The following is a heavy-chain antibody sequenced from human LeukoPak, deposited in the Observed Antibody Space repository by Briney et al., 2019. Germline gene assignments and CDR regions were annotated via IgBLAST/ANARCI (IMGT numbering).Heavy chain of an antibody. J-gene: IGHJ3*02. Sequence: PSETLSLTCTVSGGSISSYYWSWIRQPPGKGPEWIGYIYYSGSTNYNPSLKSRVTISVDTSKNQFSLKLSSVTAADTAVYYCARSRSFPHAFDIWGQGTMVTVSS. D-gene: IGHD1-26*01. CDR1: GGSISSYY. V-gene: IGHV4-59*01. CDR3: ARSRSFPHAFDI. CDR2: IYYSGST.